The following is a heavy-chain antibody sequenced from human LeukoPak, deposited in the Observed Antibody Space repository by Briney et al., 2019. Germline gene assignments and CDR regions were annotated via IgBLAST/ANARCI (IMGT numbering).Heavy chain of an antibody. Sequence: PGGSLRLSCAASGFTFSSYWMHWVRQAPGKGLVWVTRISADGSFTLYADSVKGRFTISRDNAKNTLYLQMNSLRAEDTAVYYCATASSGPDIWGQGTTVTVSS. CDR1: GFTFSSYW. J-gene: IGHJ3*02. CDR3: ATASSGPDI. CDR2: ISADGSFT. D-gene: IGHD1-1*01. V-gene: IGHV3-74*01.